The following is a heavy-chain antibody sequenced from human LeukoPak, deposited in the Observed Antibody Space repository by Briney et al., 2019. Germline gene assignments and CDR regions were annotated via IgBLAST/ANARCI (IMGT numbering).Heavy chain of an antibody. Sequence: SETLSLTCPVSGGSISSYYWSWIRQPPGKGLEWIGYIYNSGSTNYNSSLKSRVTISADTSKNQFSLKLSSVTAADTAVYYCARARGATIFQSAFDIWGQGTMVTVSS. CDR2: IYNSGST. D-gene: IGHD3-3*01. CDR1: GGSISSYY. J-gene: IGHJ3*02. V-gene: IGHV4-59*01. CDR3: ARARGATIFQSAFDI.